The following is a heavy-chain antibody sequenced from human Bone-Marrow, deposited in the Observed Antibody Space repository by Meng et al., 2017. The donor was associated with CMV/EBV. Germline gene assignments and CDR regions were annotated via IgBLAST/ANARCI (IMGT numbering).Heavy chain of an antibody. CDR1: GFTFSSYW. CDR3: AKDESVAARGMDV. J-gene: IGHJ6*02. V-gene: IGHV3-33*06. Sequence: GGSLRLSCAASGFTFSSYWMSWVRQAPGKGLEWVAVIWYDGSNKYYADSVKGRFTISRDNSKNTLYLQMNSLRAEDTAVYYCAKDESVAARGMDVWGQGTTVTVSS. D-gene: IGHD6-6*01. CDR2: IWYDGSNK.